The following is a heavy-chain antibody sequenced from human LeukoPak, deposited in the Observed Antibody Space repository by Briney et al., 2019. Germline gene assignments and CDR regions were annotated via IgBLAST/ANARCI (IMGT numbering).Heavy chain of an antibody. V-gene: IGHV4-59*01. J-gene: IGHJ6*03. Sequence: PSETLSLTCAVYGGSFSGYYWSWIRQPPGKGLEWIGYIYYSGSTNYNPSLKSRVTISVDTSKNQFSLKLSSVTAADTAVYYCARVDQYYYYMDVWGKGTTVTVSS. D-gene: IGHD5-12*01. CDR1: GGSFSGYY. CDR3: ARVDQYYYYMDV. CDR2: IYYSGST.